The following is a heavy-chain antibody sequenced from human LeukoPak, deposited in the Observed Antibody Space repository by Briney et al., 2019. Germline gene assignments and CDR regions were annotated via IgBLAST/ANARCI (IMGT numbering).Heavy chain of an antibody. D-gene: IGHD2-2*01. CDR1: GFAFGSYA. CDR3: ARDLACSSTSCTLH. CDR2: ISHDGDNT. J-gene: IGHJ4*02. V-gene: IGHV3-30-3*01. Sequence: PGGSLRLSCEASGFAFGSYAMHWVRQAPGGGLEWVAVISHDGDNTNSGESVRGRFTLSRDNLKNTLYLQMNSLRAEDTAVYYCARDLACSSTSCTLHWGQGTLVTISS.